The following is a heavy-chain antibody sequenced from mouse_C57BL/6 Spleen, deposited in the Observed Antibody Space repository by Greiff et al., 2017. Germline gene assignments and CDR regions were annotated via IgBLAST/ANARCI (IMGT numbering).Heavy chain of an antibody. CDR1: GFNIKDYY. CDR3: ASSSGYWCAY. D-gene: IGHD3-2*02. J-gene: IGHJ3*01. CDR2: IDSEDGET. V-gene: IGHV14-2*01. Sequence: EVKLMASGAELVKPGASVKLSCTASGFNIKDYYMHWVKQRTEQGLEWIGRIDSEDGETTYAPQFQGKATITADTSSNTAYLQLSSLTSEDTAVYYCASSSGYWCAYWGQGTLVTVSA.